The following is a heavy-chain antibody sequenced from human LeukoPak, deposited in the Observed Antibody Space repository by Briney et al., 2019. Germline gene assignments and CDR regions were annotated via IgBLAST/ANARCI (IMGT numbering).Heavy chain of an antibody. V-gene: IGHV3-49*04. D-gene: IGHD1-26*01. CDR3: TRPRYTGSYSKGDAFDI. CDR1: GFTFGDYT. Sequence: PGGSLRLSCTGSGFTFGDYTMSWVRQAPGKGLEWVGFIRSKAYGGTTEYAASVKGRFTFSRDDSKSIAYLQMNSLKTEDTAVYYCTRPRYTGSYSKGDAFDIWGQGTMVTVSS. J-gene: IGHJ3*02. CDR2: IRSKAYGGTT.